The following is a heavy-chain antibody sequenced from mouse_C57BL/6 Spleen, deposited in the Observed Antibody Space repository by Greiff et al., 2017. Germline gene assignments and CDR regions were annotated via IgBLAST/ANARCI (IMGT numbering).Heavy chain of an antibody. J-gene: IGHJ2*01. CDR2: IYPGSGST. V-gene: IGHV1-55*01. Sequence: QVQLQQPGAELVKPGASVKMSCKASGYAFTSYWINWVKQRPGKGLEWIGGIYPGSGSTNYNEKFKSKATLTADKSSSTAYMQLSSLTSEDSAVYECASHDTTYLDYFDYWGQGTTLTVSS. CDR3: ASHDTTYLDYFDY. CDR1: GYAFTSYW. D-gene: IGHD1-1*01.